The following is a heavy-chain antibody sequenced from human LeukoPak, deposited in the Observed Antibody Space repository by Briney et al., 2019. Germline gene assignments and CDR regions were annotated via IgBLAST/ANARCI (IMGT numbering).Heavy chain of an antibody. CDR2: INHSGST. V-gene: IGHV4-34*01. J-gene: IGHJ4*02. CDR3: VRGPLGYCSSTSCYQDDY. D-gene: IGHD2-2*01. Sequence: SETLSLTCADYGGSFSGYYWSWIRQPPGKGLEWIGEINHSGSTNYNPSLKSRVTISVDTSKNQFSLKLSSVTAADTAVYYCVRGPLGYCSSTSCYQDDYWGQGTLVTVSS. CDR1: GGSFSGYY.